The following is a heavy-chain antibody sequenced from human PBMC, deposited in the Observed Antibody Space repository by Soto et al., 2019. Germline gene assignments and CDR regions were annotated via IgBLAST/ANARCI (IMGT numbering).Heavy chain of an antibody. Sequence: QTWGSLRLSCAASEFSFSSDAMHWVRQAPGKGLEWVAVISFDGNIIHYAGSVKGRFIISRDNSKNTLYLQMHSLSGEDTAVYYCARTFDTSKYYFDYWGQGT. CDR2: ISFDGNII. CDR1: EFSFSSDA. V-gene: IGHV3-30-3*01. J-gene: IGHJ4*02. CDR3: ARTFDTSKYYFDY. D-gene: IGHD3-9*01.